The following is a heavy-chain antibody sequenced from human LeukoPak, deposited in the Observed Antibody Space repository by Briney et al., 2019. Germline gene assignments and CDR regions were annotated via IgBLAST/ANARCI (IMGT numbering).Heavy chain of an antibody. D-gene: IGHD3-22*01. CDR3: ARAYHYDSSGLSYYFDY. J-gene: IGHJ4*02. CDR1: GGSISSSSYY. Sequence: SETLSLTCTVSGGSISSSSYYWGWIRQPPGKGLEWIGSIYYSGSTYYNPSLKSRVTISVDTSKNQFSLKLSSVTAADTAVYYCARAYHYDSSGLSYYFDYWGQGTLVTVSS. V-gene: IGHV4-39*07. CDR2: IYYSGST.